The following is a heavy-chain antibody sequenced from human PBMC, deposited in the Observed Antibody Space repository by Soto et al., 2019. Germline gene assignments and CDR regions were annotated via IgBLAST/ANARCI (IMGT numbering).Heavy chain of an antibody. V-gene: IGHV1-69*01. D-gene: IGHD3-22*01. Sequence: QVQLVQSGAEVKKPGSSVKVSCKASGGTFSSYAISWVRQAPGQGLEWMGGIIPIFGTANYAQKFQGRVTIIADESTNTAYMELSSLRSEDTAVYYCARAWDNYYDSSGTLFWGQGTLITVSS. CDR3: ARAWDNYYDSSGTLF. CDR2: IIPIFGTA. CDR1: GGTFSSYA. J-gene: IGHJ4*02.